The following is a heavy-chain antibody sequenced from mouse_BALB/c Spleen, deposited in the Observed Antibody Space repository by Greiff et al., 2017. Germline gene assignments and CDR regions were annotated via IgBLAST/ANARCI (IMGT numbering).Heavy chain of an antibody. CDR3: AREEGLLRTWFAY. V-gene: IGHV1-87*01. J-gene: IGHJ3*01. CDR2: IYPGDGDT. CDR1: GYTFTSYW. Sequence: QVQLQQSGAELARPGASVKLSCKASGYTFTSYWMQWVKQRPGQGLEWIGAIYPGDGDTRYTQKFKGKATLTADKSSSTAYMQLSSLASEDSAVYYCAREEGLLRTWFAYWGQGTLVTVSA. D-gene: IGHD2-3*01.